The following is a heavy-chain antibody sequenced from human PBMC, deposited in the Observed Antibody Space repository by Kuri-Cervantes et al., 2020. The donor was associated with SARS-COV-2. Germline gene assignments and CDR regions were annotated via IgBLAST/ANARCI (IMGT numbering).Heavy chain of an antibody. CDR1: GGSFSGYY. V-gene: IGHV4-34*01. CDR2: INHSGST. D-gene: IGHD3/OR15-3a*01. Sequence: SETLSLTCAVYGGSFSGYYWSWIRQPPGKGLEWIGEINHSGSTNYNPSLKSRVTITVDTSKNQFSLKLSSVTAADTAVYYCSGRVDFCSVDYWGQGTLVTVSS. CDR3: SGRVDFCSVDY. J-gene: IGHJ4*02.